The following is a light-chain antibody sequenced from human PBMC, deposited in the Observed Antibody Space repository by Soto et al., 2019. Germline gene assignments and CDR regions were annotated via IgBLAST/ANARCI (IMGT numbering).Light chain of an antibody. J-gene: IGLJ1*01. V-gene: IGLV2-14*01. Sequence: QSVLTQPASVSGSPGQSITISCNGTSSDIGGHDYISWYQQYPGKAPRLTIFEVTNRPSGVSSRFSGSKSGNTASLTISGLQAEDEADYYCISYTGSSTSYVFGSGTKVTVL. CDR2: EVT. CDR3: ISYTGSSTSYV. CDR1: SSDIGGHDY.